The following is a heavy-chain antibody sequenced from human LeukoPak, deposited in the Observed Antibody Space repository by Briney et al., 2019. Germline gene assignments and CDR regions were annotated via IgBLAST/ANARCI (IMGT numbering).Heavy chain of an antibody. J-gene: IGHJ4*02. D-gene: IGHD5-12*01. CDR3: ARGVAGYGPYDY. CDR1: GDSISNYF. Sequence: SETLSLTCTVSGDSISNYFWSWIRQPAGKGLEWIGRIYTSGSIDYNPSLKSRVTMSVDTSKNQFSLKLWSVTAADTAVYYCARGVAGYGPYDYWGQGTLVTVSS. V-gene: IGHV4-4*07. CDR2: IYTSGSI.